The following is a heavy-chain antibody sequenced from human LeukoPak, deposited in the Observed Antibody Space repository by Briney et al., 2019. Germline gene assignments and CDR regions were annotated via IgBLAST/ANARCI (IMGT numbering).Heavy chain of an antibody. CDR1: GFTFDDYA. CDR3: ASGWSLDY. V-gene: IGHV3-9*01. Sequence: GRSLRLSCAASGFTFDDYAMHWVRQAPGKGLEWVSGISWNSGSIGYADSVKGRFTISRDNAKNSLYLQMNSLRAGDTALYYCASGWSLDYWGQGTLVTVSS. D-gene: IGHD6-19*01. CDR2: ISWNSGSI. J-gene: IGHJ4*02.